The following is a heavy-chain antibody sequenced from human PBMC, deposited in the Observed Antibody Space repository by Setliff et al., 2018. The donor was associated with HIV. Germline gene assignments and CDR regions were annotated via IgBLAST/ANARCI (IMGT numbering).Heavy chain of an antibody. CDR1: GGSVGSGSYY. V-gene: IGHV4-61*01. CDR3: ARDPPGYGDSKDY. Sequence: ETPSLTCSVSGGSVGSGSYYWSWIRQSPGKGLEWLGYIYYSGSTTYNPSLRSRVTISIDTSKNQFSLNLRSVTAADTAVYYCARDPPGYGDSKDYWGQGKLVTVSS. J-gene: IGHJ4*02. CDR2: IYYSGST. D-gene: IGHD4-17*01.